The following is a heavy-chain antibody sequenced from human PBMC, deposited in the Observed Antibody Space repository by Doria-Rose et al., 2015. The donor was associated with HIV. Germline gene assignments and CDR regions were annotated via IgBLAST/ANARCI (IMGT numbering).Heavy chain of an antibody. D-gene: IGHD6-13*01. CDR3: ARVYSSRINAFDI. J-gene: IGHJ3*02. V-gene: IGHV1-69*01. CDR2: IIPIFGTV. Sequence: LQESGAEVKKPGSSVKVSCKASGGTFRSYPISWLRQAPGQGLEWMGEIIPIFGTVNYAQKFQGRVTITADESTITAYLELSSLRSEDTAVYYCARVYSSRINAFDIWGQGTMVTVSS. CDR1: GGTFRSYP.